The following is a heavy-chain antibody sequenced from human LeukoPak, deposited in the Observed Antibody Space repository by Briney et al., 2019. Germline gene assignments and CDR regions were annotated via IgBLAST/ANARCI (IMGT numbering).Heavy chain of an antibody. CDR3: AKDKFGDCSSTSCYGLVFDY. D-gene: IGHD2-2*01. CDR1: GFTFDDYA. Sequence: GGSLRLSCAASGFTFDDYAMHWVRQAPGKGLEWVSGISWNSGSTGYADSVKGRFTISRDNSKNTLYLQMNSLRAEDTAVYYCAKDKFGDCSSTSCYGLVFDYWGQGTLVTVSS. CDR2: ISWNSGST. J-gene: IGHJ4*02. V-gene: IGHV3-9*01.